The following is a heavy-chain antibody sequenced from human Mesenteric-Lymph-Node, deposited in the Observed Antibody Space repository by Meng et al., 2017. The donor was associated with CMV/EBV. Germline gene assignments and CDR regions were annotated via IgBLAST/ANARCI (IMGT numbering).Heavy chain of an antibody. J-gene: IGHJ4*02. CDR2: ISTSGGTM. V-gene: IGHV3-48*04. CDR3: ARDYSSSWYKGRGYFDY. D-gene: IGHD6-13*01. Sequence: GESLKISCAASGSTFSSYSMNWVRQAPGKGLEWISYISTSGGTMYYADSVKGRFTISRDNAKNSLYLQMNSLRAEDTAVYYCARDYSSSWYKGRGYFDYWGQGTLVTVSS. CDR1: GSTFSSYS.